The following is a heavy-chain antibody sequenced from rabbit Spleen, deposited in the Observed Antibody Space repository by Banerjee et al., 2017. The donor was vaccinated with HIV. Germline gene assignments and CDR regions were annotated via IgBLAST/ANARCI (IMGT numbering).Heavy chain of an antibody. CDR1: GFSFSSAYY. CDR3: ARDSGTSFSSYGMDL. CDR2: IYTRDGST. Sequence: QEQLEESGGDLVKPEGSLTLTCTASGFSFSSAYYMSWVRQAPGKGLELIAWIYTRDGSTWYASWVNGRFTISRSTSLNTVDLKMTSLTAADTATYFCARDSGTSFSSYGMDLWGPGTLVTVS. J-gene: IGHJ6*01. D-gene: IGHD4-1*01. V-gene: IGHV1S43*01.